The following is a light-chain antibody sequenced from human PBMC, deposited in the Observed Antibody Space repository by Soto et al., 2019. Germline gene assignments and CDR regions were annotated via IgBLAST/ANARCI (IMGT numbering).Light chain of an antibody. CDR2: ATS. CDR1: QGIAPY. V-gene: IGKV1-27*01. Sequence: DVQMTQSPSSLSAFVGDRVTITCRASQGIAPYLAWFQQKPGKVPKLLIYATSTLQSGVPSRFSGSGSGTDFTRTINSLQPDDVGTYYCQKYNSAPLTFCGGTKVEIK. CDR3: QKYNSAPLT. J-gene: IGKJ4*01.